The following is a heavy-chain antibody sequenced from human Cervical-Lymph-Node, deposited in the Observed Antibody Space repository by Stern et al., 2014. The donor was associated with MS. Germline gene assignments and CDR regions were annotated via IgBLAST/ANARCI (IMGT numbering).Heavy chain of an antibody. J-gene: IGHJ3*02. V-gene: IGHV4-31*03. CDR2: IYYSGST. CDR3: ARAGRLRLGEFPLAFDI. Sequence: QVQLQESGPGLVKPSQTLSLTCTVSGGSISSGGYYWSWIRQHPGKGSGWIGYIYYSGSTYYNPSLNSRVTISVDTSKNQFSLKLSSVTAADTAVYYCARAGRLRLGEFPLAFDIWGQGTMVTVSS. D-gene: IGHD3-16*01. CDR1: GGSISSGGYY.